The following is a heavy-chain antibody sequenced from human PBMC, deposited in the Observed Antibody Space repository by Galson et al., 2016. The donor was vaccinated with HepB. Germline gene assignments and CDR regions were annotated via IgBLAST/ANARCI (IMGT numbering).Heavy chain of an antibody. CDR2: IYQSGTA. V-gene: IGHV4-4*02. D-gene: IGHD1-26*01. CDR1: GASISNNYW. Sequence: ETLSLTCAVSGASISNNYWWSWVRQSPEKGLEWLGEIYQSGTANYNPSFTRRATISVDTSKNRISLRLDSVTAADTAVYYCARGTLGTTATMAFDYWGQGTLVSVSS. CDR3: ARGTLGTTATMAFDY. J-gene: IGHJ4*02.